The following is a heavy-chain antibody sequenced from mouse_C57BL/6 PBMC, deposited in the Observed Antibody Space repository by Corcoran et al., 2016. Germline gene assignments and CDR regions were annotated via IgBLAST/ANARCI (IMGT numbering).Heavy chain of an antibody. Sequence: EVQLQQSGPVLVKPGASVKMSCKASGYTFTDYYMNWVKQSHGKSLEWIGVINPYNGGTSYNQKFKGKATLTVDKSSSTAYMELSSLTSEDSAVYFCARREGLRVYAMDYWGQGTSVTVSS. V-gene: IGHV1-19*01. CDR3: ARREGLRVYAMDY. CDR1: GYTFTDYY. CDR2: INPYNGGT. D-gene: IGHD2-4*01. J-gene: IGHJ4*01.